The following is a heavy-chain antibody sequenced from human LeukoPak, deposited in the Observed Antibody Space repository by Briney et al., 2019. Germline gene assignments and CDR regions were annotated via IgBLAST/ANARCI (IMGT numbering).Heavy chain of an antibody. CDR2: INAGNGNT. Sequence: ASVKVSCKASGYTFSSYDINWVRQATGQGLEWMGWINAGNGNTKYSQEFQGRVTITRDTSASTAYMELSSLRSEDMAVYYCARLYCGGDCYYDYWGQGTLVTVSS. J-gene: IGHJ4*02. CDR3: ARLYCGGDCYYDY. CDR1: GYTFSSYD. V-gene: IGHV1-3*03. D-gene: IGHD2-21*02.